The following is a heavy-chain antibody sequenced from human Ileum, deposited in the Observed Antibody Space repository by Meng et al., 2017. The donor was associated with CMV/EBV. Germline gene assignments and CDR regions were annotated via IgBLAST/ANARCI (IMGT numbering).Heavy chain of an antibody. D-gene: IGHD6-13*01. J-gene: IGHJ1*01. Sequence: QVQLQESGPGLVKPSETLSLTCTVSGDSMSSYCWSWIRQPPGKGLEWIGYMCYNGDTNYNPSLKSRVTISGDTSKNQFSLKLSSVTAADTAVYYCAQRGSAAGTFQYWGQGTLVTVSS. V-gene: IGHV4-59*01. CDR2: MCYNGDT. CDR1: GDSMSSYC. CDR3: AQRGSAAGTFQY.